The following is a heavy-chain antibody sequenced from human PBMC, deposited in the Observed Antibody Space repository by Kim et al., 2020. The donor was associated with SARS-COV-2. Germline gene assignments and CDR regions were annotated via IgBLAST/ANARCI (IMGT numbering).Heavy chain of an antibody. Sequence: SETLSLTCTVSGGSISSGGYYWSWISQHPGKGLEWIGYIYYSGSTYYNPSLKSRVTISVDTSKNQFSLKLSSVTAADTAVYYCASEGGIAVAGTVTWGQGTLVAVSS. J-gene: IGHJ5*02. CDR2: IYYSGST. D-gene: IGHD6-19*01. V-gene: IGHV4-31*03. CDR1: GGSISSGGYY. CDR3: ASEGGIAVAGTVT.